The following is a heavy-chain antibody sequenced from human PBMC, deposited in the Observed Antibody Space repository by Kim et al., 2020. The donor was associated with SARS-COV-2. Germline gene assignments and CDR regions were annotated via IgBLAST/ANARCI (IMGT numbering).Heavy chain of an antibody. Sequence: GGSLRLSCAASGFTFSSYAMHWVRQAPGKGLEWVAVISYDGSNKYYADSVKGRFTISRDNSKNTLYLQMNSLRAEDTAVYYCARERYSSGPTGRDFDYWGQGTLVTVSS. V-gene: IGHV3-30*04. D-gene: IGHD6-19*01. CDR1: GFTFSSYA. CDR3: ARERYSSGPTGRDFDY. CDR2: ISYDGSNK. J-gene: IGHJ4*02.